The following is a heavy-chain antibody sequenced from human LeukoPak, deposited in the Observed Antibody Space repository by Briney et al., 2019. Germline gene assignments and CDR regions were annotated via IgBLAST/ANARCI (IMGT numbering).Heavy chain of an antibody. J-gene: IGHJ4*02. D-gene: IGHD5-24*01. CDR2: IYTSGST. Sequence: ASETLSLTCTVSGGSISSYYWSWIRQPAGKGLEWIGRIYTSGSTNYNPSLKSRVTISVDTSKNQFSLKLNSVTAADTAVYYCARRRDGYHLGFFDYWGQGTLVTVSS. CDR1: GGSISSYY. V-gene: IGHV4-4*07. CDR3: ARRRDGYHLGFFDY.